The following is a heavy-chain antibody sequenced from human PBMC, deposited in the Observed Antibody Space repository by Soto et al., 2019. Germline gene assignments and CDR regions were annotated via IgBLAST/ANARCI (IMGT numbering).Heavy chain of an antibody. CDR2: IYYSGST. CDR1: GGSISSYY. V-gene: IGHV4-59*01. CDR3: ARDLGHREYSSPSDWFAP. Sequence: SETLSLTCTVSGGSISSYYWSWIRQPPGKGLEWIGYIYYSGSTNYNPSLKSRVTISVDTSKNQFSLKLSSVTAADTAVYYCARDLGHREYSSPSDWFAPWGQGTLGTGSS. J-gene: IGHJ5*02. D-gene: IGHD6-6*01.